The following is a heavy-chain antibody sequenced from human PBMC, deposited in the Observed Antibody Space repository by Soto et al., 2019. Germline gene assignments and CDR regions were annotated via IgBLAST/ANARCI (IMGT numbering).Heavy chain of an antibody. Sequence: QITLKESGPSLLKPTQPLTLTCTFSGFSLNTTAVGVNWIRQPPGKALEWLAIIYWDNDNYYSPSLRSRLTITKDTSKSLVVLTMTNMDPVDTGTYYCARGSGWLSDFWGQGALVTVSS. CDR2: IYWDNDN. CDR3: ARGSGWLSDF. CDR1: GFSLNTTAVG. V-gene: IGHV2-5*02. J-gene: IGHJ4*02. D-gene: IGHD6-19*01.